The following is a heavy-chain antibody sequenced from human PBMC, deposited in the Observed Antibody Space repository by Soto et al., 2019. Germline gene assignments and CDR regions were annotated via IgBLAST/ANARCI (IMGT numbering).Heavy chain of an antibody. CDR1: GYSLTELS. Sequence: ASVKVSCKVSGYSLTELSIHWVRQAPGKGLEWMGGFDPEDGVTAYAQKFQGRVTMTEDTSTDTVYMELSSLRSEDTAVYYCAREGTGLDYWGQGTLVTVSS. D-gene: IGHD1-1*01. J-gene: IGHJ4*02. V-gene: IGHV1-24*01. CDR2: FDPEDGVT. CDR3: AREGTGLDY.